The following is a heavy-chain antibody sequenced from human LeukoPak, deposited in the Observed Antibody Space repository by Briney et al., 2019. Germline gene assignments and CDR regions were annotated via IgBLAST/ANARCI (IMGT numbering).Heavy chain of an antibody. J-gene: IGHJ6*04. CDR2: ISSSSSYI. CDR3: ARATVTTIPLHYYGMDV. CDR1: GFTFSSYS. V-gene: IGHV3-21*01. Sequence: PGGSLRLSCAASGFTFSSYSMNWVPQAPGKGLEWVSSISSSSSYIYYADSVKGRFTISRDNAKNSLYLQMNSLRAEDTAVYYCARATVTTIPLHYYGMDVWGKGTTVTVSS. D-gene: IGHD4-17*01.